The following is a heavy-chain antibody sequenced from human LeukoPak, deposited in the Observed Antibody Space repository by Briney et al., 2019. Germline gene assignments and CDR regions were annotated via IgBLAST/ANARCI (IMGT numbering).Heavy chain of an antibody. CDR3: ARGMGRFCTSSSCYLSFVY. J-gene: IGHJ4*02. Sequence: SETLSLTCNVSGSSISNGFFWAWIRQSPRKVLEWIGSIQNGGDSYYNPSLKSRTTMSVDTSKNQFSLKLTSVTAADTAVFYCARGMGRFCTSSSCYLSFVYWGQGTLVTVSS. CDR1: GSSISNGFF. V-gene: IGHV4-38-2*02. D-gene: IGHD2-2*01. CDR2: IQNGGDS.